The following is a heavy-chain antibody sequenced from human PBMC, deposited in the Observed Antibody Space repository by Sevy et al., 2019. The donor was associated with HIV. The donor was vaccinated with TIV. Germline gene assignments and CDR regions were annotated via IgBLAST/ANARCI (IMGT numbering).Heavy chain of an antibody. J-gene: IGHJ2*01. CDR3: ARRYFDL. CDR1: GFTFSSYW. V-gene: IGHV3-7*01. CDR2: IKEDGSKK. Sequence: GESLKISCAASGFTFSSYWMQWVRQAPGKGLEWVANIKEDGSKKNYVDSVKGRFTNSRDNAKNSLYLQMNSLRAEDTAVYYCARRYFDLWGRGTLVTVSS.